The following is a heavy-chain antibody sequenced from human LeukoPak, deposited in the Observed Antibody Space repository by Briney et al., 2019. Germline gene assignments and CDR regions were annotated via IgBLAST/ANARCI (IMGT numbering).Heavy chain of an antibody. D-gene: IGHD3-9*01. CDR1: GYTLTELS. CDR2: FDPEDGET. J-gene: IGHJ4*02. Sequence: GASVKVSCKVSGYTLTELSMHWVRQAPGKGLEWMGGFDPEDGETIYAQKFQGRVTMTEDTSTDTAYMELSSLRSEDTAVYYCATFQYFDWFLLSWGQGTLVTVSS. V-gene: IGHV1-24*01. CDR3: ATFQYFDWFLLS.